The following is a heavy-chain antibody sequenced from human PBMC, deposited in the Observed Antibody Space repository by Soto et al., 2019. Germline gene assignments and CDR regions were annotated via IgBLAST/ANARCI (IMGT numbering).Heavy chain of an antibody. D-gene: IGHD5-18*01. CDR3: ARGDSQSTYYYYYYGMDV. CDR1: GYTFTGYY. J-gene: IGHJ6*02. Sequence: ASVKVSCKASGYTFTGYYMHWVRQAPEQGLEWMGWINPNSGGTNYAQKFQGWVTMTRDTSISTAYMELSRLRSDDTAVYYCARGDSQSTYYYYYYGMDVWGQGTTVTVSS. CDR2: INPNSGGT. V-gene: IGHV1-2*04.